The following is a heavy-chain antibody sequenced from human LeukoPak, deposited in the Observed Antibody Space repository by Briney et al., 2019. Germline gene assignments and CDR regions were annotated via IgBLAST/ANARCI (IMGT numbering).Heavy chain of an antibody. CDR1: GFTFSTYG. CDR2: IATAGDT. J-gene: IGHJ4*02. CDR3: AREYSSGWGFNY. D-gene: IGHD6-19*01. Sequence: GGSLRLSCAACGFTFSTYGIHWVRQRTGKGLEWVSPIATAGDTYYPGSVKGQFTLSREDAENSLYLHMNSLRVGDTAVYYCAREYSSGWGFNYWGQGTLVTVSS. V-gene: IGHV3-13*03.